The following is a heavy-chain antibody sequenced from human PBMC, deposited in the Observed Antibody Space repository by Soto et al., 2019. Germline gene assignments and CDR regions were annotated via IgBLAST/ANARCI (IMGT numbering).Heavy chain of an antibody. CDR1: GGSISSGGYY. D-gene: IGHD2-2*01. J-gene: IGHJ4*02. CDR3: ASRVRYCSSTSCYRDTYDY. Sequence: QLQLQESGPGLVKPSQTLSLTCTVSGGSISSGGYYWSWIRQHPGKGLERIGDIYYSGGTYYNPSLKSRVTISVDTSKNQFSRKLSSVTAADTAVYYCASRVRYCSSTSCYRDTYDYWGQGPLVTVSS. CDR2: IYYSGGT. V-gene: IGHV4-31*03.